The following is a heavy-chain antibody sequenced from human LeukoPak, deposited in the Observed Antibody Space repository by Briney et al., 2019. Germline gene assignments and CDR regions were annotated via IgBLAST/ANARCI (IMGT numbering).Heavy chain of an antibody. CDR1: GYDFTSFW. D-gene: IGHD2-2*02. V-gene: IGHV5-51*01. CDR2: INTGDSDT. CDR3: ARHDVCSSTRCYNTYDI. Sequence: GESLKSSSKGSGYDFTSFWIGWARRMPGKGLEWMGSINTGDSDTRYSPSFQGQVPISAAKSISTASLQWSSLKASDTAMYYCARHDVCSSTRCYNTYDIWGQGTMVTVSS. J-gene: IGHJ3*02.